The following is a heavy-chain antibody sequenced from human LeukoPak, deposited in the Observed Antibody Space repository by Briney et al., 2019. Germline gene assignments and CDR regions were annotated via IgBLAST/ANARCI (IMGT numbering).Heavy chain of an antibody. Sequence: ASVKVSCKASGYTFTGYYMHWVRQAPGQGLEWMGRINPNSGGTNYAQKFQGRVTMTRDTSISTAYMELSRLRSDDTAVYYCARDPPSVYYYDSSGPSGFDPWGQGTLVTVSS. J-gene: IGHJ5*02. CDR1: GYTFTGYY. CDR3: ARDPPSVYYYDSSGPSGFDP. CDR2: INPNSGGT. D-gene: IGHD3-22*01. V-gene: IGHV1-2*06.